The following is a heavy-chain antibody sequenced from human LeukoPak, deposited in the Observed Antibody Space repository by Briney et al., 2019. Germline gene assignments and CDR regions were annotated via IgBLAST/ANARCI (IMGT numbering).Heavy chain of an antibody. CDR1: GLTLSSYA. V-gene: IGHV3-23*01. CDR2: ISGSGDST. D-gene: IGHD5-18*01. J-gene: IGHJ4*02. Sequence: GGSLRLSCAASGLTLSSYAMSWVRQAPGKGLEWVSAISGSGDSTYYADSVKGRFTISRDNSRNTLYLQINSLRAGDTAVYYCARVASWIQRHFDYWGQGAPVTVSS. CDR3: ARVASWIQRHFDY.